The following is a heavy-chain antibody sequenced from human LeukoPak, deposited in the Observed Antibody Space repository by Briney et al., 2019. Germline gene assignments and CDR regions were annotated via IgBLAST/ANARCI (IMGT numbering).Heavy chain of an antibody. J-gene: IGHJ4*02. CDR3: ARDKVLYDFDY. CDR2: ISSSSSYI. D-gene: IGHD2-2*02. CDR1: GFTFSSYS. Sequence: GVSLRLSCAASGFTFSSYSMNWVRQAPGKGLEWVSSISSSSSYIYYADSVKGRFTISRDNAKNSLYLQMNSLRAEDTAVYYCARDKVLYDFDYWGQGTLVAVSS. V-gene: IGHV3-21*01.